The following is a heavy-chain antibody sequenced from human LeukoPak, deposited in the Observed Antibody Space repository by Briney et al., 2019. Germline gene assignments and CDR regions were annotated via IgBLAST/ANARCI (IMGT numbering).Heavy chain of an antibody. J-gene: IGHJ4*02. CDR3: ARGGTIGSSPFEY. Sequence: GESLQISCKGSGYSFTSFWIGWVRQMPGKGLEWMGNIDPSDSDTRYSPSFQGQVTVSADRSISTAYLQWSSLKASDTAMYYCARGGTIGSSPFEYWGQGTLVTVSP. CDR1: GYSFTSFW. CDR2: IDPSDSDT. V-gene: IGHV5-51*01. D-gene: IGHD6-6*01.